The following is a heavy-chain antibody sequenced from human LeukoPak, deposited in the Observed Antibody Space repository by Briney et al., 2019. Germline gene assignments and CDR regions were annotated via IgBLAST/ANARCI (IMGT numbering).Heavy chain of an antibody. Sequence: GGSLRLSCAASGFTFSSYAMSWVRQAPGKGLEWVSAISGSGGSTYYADSVKSRFTISRDNSKNTLFLQMNSLRAEDTALYYCAKARVVVTAIQDYWGQGTLVTVSS. CDR2: ISGSGGST. J-gene: IGHJ4*02. CDR1: GFTFSSYA. D-gene: IGHD2-21*02. V-gene: IGHV3-23*01. CDR3: AKARVVVTAIQDY.